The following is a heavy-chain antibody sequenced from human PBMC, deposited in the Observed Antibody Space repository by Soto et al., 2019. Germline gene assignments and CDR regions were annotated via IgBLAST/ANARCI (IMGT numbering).Heavy chain of an antibody. CDR1: GGSFSGYY. CDR3: ARLPFIAARLPFDY. CDR2: INHSGST. J-gene: IGHJ4*02. D-gene: IGHD6-6*01. V-gene: IGHV4-34*01. Sequence: QVQLQQWGAGLLKPSETLSLTCAVYGGSFSGYYWSWIRQPPGKGLEWIGEINHSGSTNYNPSLKSRVTISVDTSKNQFSLKMSSVTAAGTAVYYCARLPFIAARLPFDYWGQGTLVTVSS.